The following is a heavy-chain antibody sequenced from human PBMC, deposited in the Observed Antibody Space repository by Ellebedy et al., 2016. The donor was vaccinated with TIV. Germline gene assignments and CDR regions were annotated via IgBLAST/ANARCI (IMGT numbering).Heavy chain of an antibody. CDR3: LKATKYCTPWFGFGDS. CDR2: IKDDGGEK. Sequence: GESLKISXAASGFSFSGYWMSWLRQAPGKGLEWVANIKDDGGEKYYVDSVRGRFTISRDNAKNSLYLQMNSLRAEDTGIYYFLKATKYCTPWFGFGDSWGQGTLVTVSS. CDR1: GFSFSGYW. D-gene: IGHD3-10*01. V-gene: IGHV3-7*03. J-gene: IGHJ4*02.